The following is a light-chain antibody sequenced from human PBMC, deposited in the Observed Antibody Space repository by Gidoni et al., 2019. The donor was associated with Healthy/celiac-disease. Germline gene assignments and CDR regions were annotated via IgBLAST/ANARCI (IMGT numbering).Light chain of an antibody. J-gene: IGKJ2*01. Sequence: EIVLTQSPGTLSLSPGERATLPCRASPSVSSSHLAGYQQKPGQAPRLLIYGASSRATGIPDRFSGSGSGTDFTLTISRLEPEDFAVYYCQQYGSSPRTFGQGTKLEIK. CDR2: GAS. V-gene: IGKV3-20*01. CDR3: QQYGSSPRT. CDR1: PSVSSSH.